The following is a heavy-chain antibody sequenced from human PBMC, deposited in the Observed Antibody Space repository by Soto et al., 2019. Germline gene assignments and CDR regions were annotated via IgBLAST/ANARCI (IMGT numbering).Heavy chain of an antibody. D-gene: IGHD3-22*01. CDR3: ARDHSDSSGTYDAFDI. CDR1: GGSISSYY. CDR2: IYYSGST. V-gene: IGHV4-59*01. J-gene: IGHJ3*02. Sequence: QVQLQESGPGLVKPSETLSLTCTVSGGSISSYYCSWIRQPPGKGLEWIGYIYYSGSTNSNPSLRSRVTISVDTSKNQFSLKLSSVTAADTAVYYCARDHSDSSGTYDAFDIWGQGTMVTVSS.